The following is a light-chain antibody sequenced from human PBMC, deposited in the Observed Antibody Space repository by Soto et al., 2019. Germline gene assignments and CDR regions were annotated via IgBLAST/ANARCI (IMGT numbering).Light chain of an antibody. CDR3: QQYGSSPIT. CDR1: QSVTSN. J-gene: IGKJ5*01. CDR2: GAS. Sequence: EVVLTQSPGTLSLSPGDRATLTCGASQSVTSNLAWYQQKPGQAPRLLIPGASNRATGIPDRFTGSGSGTDFTLTISRLEPDDFALYFCQQYGSSPITFGLGTRLEIK. V-gene: IGKV3-20*01.